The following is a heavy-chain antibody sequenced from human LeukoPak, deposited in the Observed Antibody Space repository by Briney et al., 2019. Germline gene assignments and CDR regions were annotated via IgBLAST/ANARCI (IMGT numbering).Heavy chain of an antibody. CDR1: GFAFSRYG. Sequence: GRSLRLSCAASGFAFSRYGMHWVRQAPGKGLEWVSLISYDGSDKVYADSVKGRFTISRDNSKKTLYLQMNGLRPEDTAVYYCAKDSTVSGIYYGMDVWGQGTTVSVSS. D-gene: IGHD6-19*01. J-gene: IGHJ6*02. CDR3: AKDSTVSGIYYGMDV. V-gene: IGHV3-30*18. CDR2: ISYDGSDK.